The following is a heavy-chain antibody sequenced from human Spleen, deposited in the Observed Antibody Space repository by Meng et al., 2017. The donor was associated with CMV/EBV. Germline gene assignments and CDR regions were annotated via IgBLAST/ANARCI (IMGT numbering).Heavy chain of an antibody. CDR1: GGSISSGDYY. D-gene: IGHD3-3*01. CDR2: IYYSGST. Sequence: SETLSLTCTVSGGSISSGDYYWSWIRQPPGKGLEWIGYIYYSGSTYYNPSLKSRVTISVDTSKNQFSLKLTSVTAADTAVYYCARDRGGDFWSGYSYYYGMDVWGQGTTVTVSS. CDR3: ARDRGGDFWSGYSYYYGMDV. V-gene: IGHV4-30-4*02. J-gene: IGHJ6*02.